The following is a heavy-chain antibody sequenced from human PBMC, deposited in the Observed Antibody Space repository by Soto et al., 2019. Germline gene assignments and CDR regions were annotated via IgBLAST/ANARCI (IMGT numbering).Heavy chain of an antibody. Sequence: EVQLVESGGGLAKPGGSLRLSCAASGFTFSSYSMNWVRQAPGKGLEWVSSISSSSSYIYYADSGKGRFTISRYNAKNSLYLQMNSLRAEETSVYYCARGRIIAAAGTGDYYYYGMDVWGQGTTVTVSS. CDR1: GFTFSSYS. D-gene: IGHD6-13*01. V-gene: IGHV3-21*01. J-gene: IGHJ6*02. CDR2: ISSSSSYI. CDR3: ARGRIIAAAGTGDYYYYGMDV.